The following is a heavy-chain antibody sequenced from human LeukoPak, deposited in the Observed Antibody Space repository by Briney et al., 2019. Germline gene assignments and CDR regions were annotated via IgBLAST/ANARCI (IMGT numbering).Heavy chain of an antibody. V-gene: IGHV1-69*06. CDR3: ARVRKDTAMVFDY. Sequence: SVKVSCKASGGTFSSYAISWVRQAPGQGLEWMGGIIPIFGTANYAQKFQGRVTITADKSTSTAYMELSSLRSEDTAVYYCARVRKDTAMVFDYWSQGTLVTVSS. D-gene: IGHD5-18*01. CDR2: IIPIFGTA. J-gene: IGHJ4*02. CDR1: GGTFSSYA.